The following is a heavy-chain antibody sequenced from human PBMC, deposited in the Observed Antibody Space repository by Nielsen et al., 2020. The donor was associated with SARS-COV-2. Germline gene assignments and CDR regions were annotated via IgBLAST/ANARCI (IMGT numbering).Heavy chain of an antibody. CDR1: GFTFSSLW. Sequence: GESLKISCAASGFTFSSLWMSWVRQVPGKGLEWVADIKPDGSEKVYVDSVKGQFTISRDNAKNSMSLQMNSLRVEDTAVYYCARDWSRAFDVWGQGTMVTVSS. CDR3: ARDWSRAFDV. V-gene: IGHV3-7*01. CDR2: IKPDGSEK. J-gene: IGHJ3*01.